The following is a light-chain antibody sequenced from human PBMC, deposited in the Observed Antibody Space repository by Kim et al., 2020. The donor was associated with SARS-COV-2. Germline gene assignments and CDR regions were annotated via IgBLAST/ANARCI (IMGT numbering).Light chain of an antibody. J-gene: IGLJ2*01. CDR1: SLRSDY. Sequence: LGQTVRITCQGDSLRSDYASWYQQKPGQAPVLVIYGKNNRPSGIPDRFSGSSSGNTASLTITGAQAEDEADYYCNSRDSSGNHPVVFGGGTQLTVL. V-gene: IGLV3-19*01. CDR3: NSRDSSGNHPVV. CDR2: GKN.